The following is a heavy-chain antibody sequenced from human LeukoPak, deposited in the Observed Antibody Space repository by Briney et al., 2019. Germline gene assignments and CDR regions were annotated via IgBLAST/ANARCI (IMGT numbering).Heavy chain of an antibody. D-gene: IGHD3-22*01. V-gene: IGHV4-59*08. CDR1: GGSISSYY. CDR2: IYYSGST. CDR3: ARSTYYYDSSGENWFDP. J-gene: IGHJ5*02. Sequence: SETLSLTCTVSGGSISSYYWSWIRQPPGKGLEWIGYIYYSGSTNYNPSLKSRVTISVDTSKNQFPLKLSSVTAADTAVYYCARSTYYYDSSGENWFDPWGQGTLVTVSS.